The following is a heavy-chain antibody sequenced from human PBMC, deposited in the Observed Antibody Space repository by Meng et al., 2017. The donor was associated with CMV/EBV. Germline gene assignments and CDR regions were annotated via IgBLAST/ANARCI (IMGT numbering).Heavy chain of an antibody. CDR2: ISVYNGHT. V-gene: IGHV1-18*01. CDR3: ARGVPLGIIYSFDY. J-gene: IGHJ4*01. Sequence: QVQAVQSGGEVKKPGAPVKVSCKASGYTFTGYGISWVRQAPGQGLEWMGWISVYNGHTNFAQNLQGRVTMTTDTSTSTAYVELRSLRSDDTAIYYCARGVPLGIIYSFDYWGQGTLVTVSS. D-gene: IGHD2-21*01. CDR1: GYTFTGYG.